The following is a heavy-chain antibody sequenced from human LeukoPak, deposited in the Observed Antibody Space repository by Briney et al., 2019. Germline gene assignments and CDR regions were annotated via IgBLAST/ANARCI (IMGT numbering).Heavy chain of an antibody. CDR3: ARAYGSGSYYRPSAGGGY. CDR2: INPSGGST. CDR1: GYTFTSYY. J-gene: IGHJ4*02. D-gene: IGHD3-10*01. V-gene: IGHV1-46*01. Sequence: GASVKVSXKASGYTFTSYYMHWVRQAPGQGLEWMGIINPSGGSTSYAQKFQGRVTMTRDTSTSTVYMELSSLRSEDTAVYYCARAYGSGSYYRPSAGGGYWGQGTLVTVSS.